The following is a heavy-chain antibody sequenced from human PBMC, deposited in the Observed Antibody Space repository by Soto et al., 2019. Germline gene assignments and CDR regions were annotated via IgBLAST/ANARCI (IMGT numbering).Heavy chain of an antibody. D-gene: IGHD5-18*01. CDR2: ISYDGSNK. V-gene: IGHV3-30-3*01. CDR3: ASWARGYSYGYFDY. CDR1: GFTFSSYA. Sequence: QVQLVESGGGVVQPGRSLRLSCAASGFTFSSYAMHWVRQAPGKGLEWVAVISYDGSNKYYADSVKGRFTISRDNSKNTLYLQMNSLRAEDTAVYYWASWARGYSYGYFDYWGQGTLVTVSS. J-gene: IGHJ4*02.